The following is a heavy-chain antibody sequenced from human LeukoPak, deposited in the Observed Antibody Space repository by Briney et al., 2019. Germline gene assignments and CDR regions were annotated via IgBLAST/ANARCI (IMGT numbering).Heavy chain of an antibody. V-gene: IGHV4-39*01. Sequence: SETLSLTCAVYGGSFSGYYWGWIRQPPGEGLEWIGSIYFSGSTYYSPSLKSRVTISVDPSTNQFSLKLSSVTAADTAVYYCARRQWLGPFDYWGQGTLVTVSS. CDR2: IYFSGST. CDR1: GGSFSGYY. CDR3: ARRQWLGPFDY. J-gene: IGHJ4*02. D-gene: IGHD6-19*01.